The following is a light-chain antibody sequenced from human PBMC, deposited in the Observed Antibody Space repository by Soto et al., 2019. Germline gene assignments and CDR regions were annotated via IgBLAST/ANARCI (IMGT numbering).Light chain of an antibody. CDR3: QYYGNSRIT. Sequence: EIALTQAPATLSVSPAARATLSCRASQSVSDNLAWYQQTPGQPPRLLIYAASSGATGIPDRFSGSGSETDFTLTINRLEPEDFAVYYCQYYGNSRITFGQGTRLEIK. CDR2: AAS. J-gene: IGKJ5*01. V-gene: IGKV3-20*01. CDR1: QSVSDN.